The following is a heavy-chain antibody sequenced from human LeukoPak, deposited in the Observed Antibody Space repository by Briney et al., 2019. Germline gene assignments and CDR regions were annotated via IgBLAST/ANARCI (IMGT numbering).Heavy chain of an antibody. CDR1: GGSISSYY. D-gene: IGHD6-13*01. CDR3: ARLYSSSLGRVFDY. V-gene: IGHV4-59*01. CDR2: IYYSGST. Sequence: SETLSLTCTVSGGSISSYYWSWVRQPPGKGLEWIGYIYYSGSTNYSPSLKSRVTISVDTSKNQFSLKLSSVTAADTAVYYCARLYSSSLGRVFDYWGQGTLVTVSS. J-gene: IGHJ4*02.